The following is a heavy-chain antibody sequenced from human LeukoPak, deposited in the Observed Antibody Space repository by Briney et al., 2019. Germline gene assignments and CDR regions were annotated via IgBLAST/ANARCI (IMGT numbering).Heavy chain of an antibody. D-gene: IGHD6-19*01. J-gene: IGHJ4*02. CDR2: TYFRSKWYN. V-gene: IGHV6-1*01. CDR1: GDSVSSNSTA. CDR3: ARGTYSAGWYYFDY. Sequence: SQTLSLTCAISGDSVSSNSTAWNWIRQSPSRGLEWLGRTYFRSKWYNDYAVSVKGRITINPDTSKNQFSLQLNSVTPEDTAVYYCARGTYSAGWYYFDYWGQGTLVTVSS.